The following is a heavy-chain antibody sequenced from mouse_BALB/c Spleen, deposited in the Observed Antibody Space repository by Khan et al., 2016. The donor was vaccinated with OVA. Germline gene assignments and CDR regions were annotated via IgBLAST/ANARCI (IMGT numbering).Heavy chain of an antibody. CDR3: ARSASYWFFDV. Sequence: QIQLVQSGPELKKPGETVKISCKASGYTFTNYGMNWVKQAPGKGLKWMGWINTYTGEPTHADDFKGRFAFSLETSANTAYLQINNLKNEDTATYFCARSASYWFFDVWGAGTTVTVSS. CDR1: GYTFTNYG. D-gene: IGHD6-1*01. CDR2: INTYTGEP. J-gene: IGHJ1*01. V-gene: IGHV9-3-1*01.